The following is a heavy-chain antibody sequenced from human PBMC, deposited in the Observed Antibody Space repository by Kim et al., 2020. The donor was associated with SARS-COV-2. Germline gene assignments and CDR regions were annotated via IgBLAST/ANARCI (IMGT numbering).Heavy chain of an antibody. CDR3: AKGDMITFGGVIVGGAFDI. Sequence: GGSLRLSCAASGFTFSSYGMHWVRQAPGKGLEWVAVISYDGSNKYYADSVKGRFTISRDNSKNTLYLQMNSLRAEDTAVYYCAKGDMITFGGVIVGGAFDIWGQGTMVTVSS. CDR1: GFTFSSYG. J-gene: IGHJ3*02. V-gene: IGHV3-30*18. CDR2: ISYDGSNK. D-gene: IGHD3-16*02.